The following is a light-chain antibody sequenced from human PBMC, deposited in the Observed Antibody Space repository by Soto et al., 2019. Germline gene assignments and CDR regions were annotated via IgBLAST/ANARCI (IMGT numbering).Light chain of an antibody. CDR3: QHYNSYSEA. Sequence: DIQMTQSPSSVSASVGDRVTITCRASQGISNWLAWYQQIPGKAPKLLIYKASTLKSGVPSRFSGSGSGTEFTLTISSLQPDDFATYYCQHYNSYSEAFGQGTKVELK. V-gene: IGKV1-5*03. CDR2: KAS. J-gene: IGKJ1*01. CDR1: QGISNW.